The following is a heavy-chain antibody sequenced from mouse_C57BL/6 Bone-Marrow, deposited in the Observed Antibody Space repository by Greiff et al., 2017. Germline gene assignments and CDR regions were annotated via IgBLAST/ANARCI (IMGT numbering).Heavy chain of an antibody. Sequence: QVQLQQPGTELVKPGASVKLSCKASGYTFTSYWMHWVKQRPGQGLEWIGNINPSNGGTNYNETFKSKATLTVDKSSSTAYMQLSSLTSEDSAVYYCARKPAYYSNFWFAYWGQGTLVTVSA. CDR3: ARKPAYYSNFWFAY. J-gene: IGHJ3*01. D-gene: IGHD2-5*01. CDR1: GYTFTSYW. CDR2: INPSNGGT. V-gene: IGHV1-53*01.